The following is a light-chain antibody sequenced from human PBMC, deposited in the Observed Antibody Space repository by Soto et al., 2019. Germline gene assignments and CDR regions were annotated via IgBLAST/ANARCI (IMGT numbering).Light chain of an antibody. V-gene: IGKV3-15*01. CDR3: QQYNYLPSR. J-gene: IGKJ1*01. CDR2: GAS. CDR1: QSVSSN. Sequence: NVITLSPATLSVSPRERATLSCRASQSVSSNLAWYQQKPGQAPRLLIYGASTRATGIPARFSGSGSGTEFTLTISSLQSEDFAVYYCQQYNYLPSRFGQGAKVDI.